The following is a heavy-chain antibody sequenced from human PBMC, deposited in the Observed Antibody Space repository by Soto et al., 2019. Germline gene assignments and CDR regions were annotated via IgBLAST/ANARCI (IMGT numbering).Heavy chain of an antibody. CDR3: SRDKGYWSGGSCPAFDY. J-gene: IGHJ4*02. Sequence: QVQLVQSGAEVKKPGSSVKVSCKASGGTLSSYTFSWVRQAPGQRVEWMGRIIPNLGIRNYAQKFQGRITIIVDKSTSTAFMKASSLRSEATAVDYCSRDKGYWSGGSCPAFDYWGQGTLVTVSS. CDR2: IIPNLGIR. CDR1: GGTLSSYT. V-gene: IGHV1-69*08. D-gene: IGHD2-15*01.